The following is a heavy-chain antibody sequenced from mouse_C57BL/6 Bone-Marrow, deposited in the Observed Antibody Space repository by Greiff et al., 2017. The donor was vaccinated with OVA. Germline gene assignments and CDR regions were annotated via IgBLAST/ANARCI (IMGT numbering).Heavy chain of an antibody. V-gene: IGHV1-4*01. CDR3: ARWGLRRGDAMDY. CDR1: GYTFTSYT. D-gene: IGHD2-4*01. Sequence: VKLVESGAELARPGASVKMSCKASGYTFTSYTMPWVKQRPGQGLEWIGYINPSSGYTKYNQKFKDKATLTADKSSSTAYMQLSSLTSEDSAVYYCARWGLRRGDAMDYWGQGTSVTVSS. CDR2: INPSSGYT. J-gene: IGHJ4*01.